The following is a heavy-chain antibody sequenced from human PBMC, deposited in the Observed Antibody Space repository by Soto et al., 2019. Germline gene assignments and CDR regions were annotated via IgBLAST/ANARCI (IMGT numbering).Heavy chain of an antibody. CDR1: GGSFSGYY. Sequence: SETLSLTCAVYGGSFSGYYWSWIRQPPGKGLEWIGEINHSGSTNYNPSLKSRVTISVDTSKNQFSLKLSSVTAADTAVYYCARYQRGYYGSGSYYYFDYWGQGTLVTVSS. D-gene: IGHD3-10*01. V-gene: IGHV4-34*01. J-gene: IGHJ4*02. CDR3: ARYQRGYYGSGSYYYFDY. CDR2: INHSGST.